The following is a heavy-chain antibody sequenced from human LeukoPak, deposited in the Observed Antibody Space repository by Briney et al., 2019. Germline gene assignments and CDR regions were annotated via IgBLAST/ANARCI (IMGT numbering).Heavy chain of an antibody. CDR3: AKDQAAAPPFDY. D-gene: IGHD6-13*01. Sequence: GRSRRLSCAASGFTFSSYAMSWVRQAPGKGLEWVSAISGSGGSTYYADSVKGRFTISRDNSKNTLYLQMNSLRAEDTAVYYCAKDQAAAPPFDYWGQGTLVTVSS. CDR1: GFTFSSYA. V-gene: IGHV3-23*01. CDR2: ISGSGGST. J-gene: IGHJ4*02.